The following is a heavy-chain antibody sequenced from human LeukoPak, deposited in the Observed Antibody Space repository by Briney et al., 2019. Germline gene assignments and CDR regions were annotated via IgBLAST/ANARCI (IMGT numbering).Heavy chain of an antibody. J-gene: IGHJ4*02. CDR2: ISSSSSYI. V-gene: IGHV3-21*01. Sequence: GGPLRLSCAPSGFTFSSYSMNWVRQAPGKGLEWVSSISSSSSYIYYADSVKGRFTISRDNAKNSLYLQMNSLRAEDTAVYYCARGRSAAPRGSDYWGQGTLVTVSS. CDR1: GFTFSSYS. D-gene: IGHD6-6*01. CDR3: ARGRSAAPRGSDY.